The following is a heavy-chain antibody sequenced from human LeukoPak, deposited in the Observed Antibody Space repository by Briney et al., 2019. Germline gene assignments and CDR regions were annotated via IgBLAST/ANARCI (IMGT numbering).Heavy chain of an antibody. V-gene: IGHV4-39*07. CDR2: IYYSGST. Sequence: PSETLSLTCTVSGGSISSSSYYWGWIRQPPGKGLEWIGSIYYSGSTYYNPSLKSRVTISVDTSKNQFSLKLSSVTAADTAVYYCARVSYSSSCCDYWGQGTLVTVSS. CDR3: ARVSYSSSCCDY. D-gene: IGHD6-13*01. J-gene: IGHJ4*02. CDR1: GGSISSSSYY.